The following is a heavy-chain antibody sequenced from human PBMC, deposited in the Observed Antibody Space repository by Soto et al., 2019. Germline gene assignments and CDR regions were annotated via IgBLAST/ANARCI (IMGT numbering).Heavy chain of an antibody. CDR3: ARLGYCSSTSCYVGVNY. CDR2: IYYSGST. CDR1: GGSISSSSYY. D-gene: IGHD2-2*01. J-gene: IGHJ4*02. V-gene: IGHV4-39*01. Sequence: QLQLQESGPGLVKPSETLSLTCTVSGGSISSSSYYWGWIRQPPGKGLEWIGSIYYSGSTYYNPSLKSRVTISVDTSKNQFSLKLSSVTAADTAVYYCARLGYCSSTSCYVGVNYWGQGTLVTVSS.